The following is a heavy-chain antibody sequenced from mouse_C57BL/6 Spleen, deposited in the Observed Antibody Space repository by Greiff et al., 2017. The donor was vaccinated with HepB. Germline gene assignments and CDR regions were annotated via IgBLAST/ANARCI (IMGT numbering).Heavy chain of an antibody. CDR2: ISSGSSTI. CDR3: ARPDYGSSYPAWIAY. CDR1: GFTFSDYG. D-gene: IGHD1-1*01. V-gene: IGHV5-17*01. J-gene: IGHJ3*01. Sequence: EVQGVESGGGLVKPGGSLKLSCAASGFTFSDYGMHWVRQAPEKGLEWVAYISSGSSTIYYADTVKGRFTISRDNAKNTLFLQMTSLRSEDTAMYYCARPDYGSSYPAWIAYWGQGTLVTVSA.